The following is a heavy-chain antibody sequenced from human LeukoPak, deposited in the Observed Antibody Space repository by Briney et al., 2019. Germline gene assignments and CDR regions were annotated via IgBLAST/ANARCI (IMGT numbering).Heavy chain of an antibody. D-gene: IGHD3-22*01. Sequence: SETLSLTCAVYGGSFSGYYWSWIRQPPGKGLEWIGEINHSGSTNYNPSLKSRVTISVDTSKNQFSLKLSSVTAADTAVYYCARDETYYYDSSGFIPPVNAFDIWGQGTMVTVSS. J-gene: IGHJ3*02. CDR3: ARDETYYYDSSGFIPPVNAFDI. V-gene: IGHV4-34*01. CDR1: GGSFSGYY. CDR2: INHSGST.